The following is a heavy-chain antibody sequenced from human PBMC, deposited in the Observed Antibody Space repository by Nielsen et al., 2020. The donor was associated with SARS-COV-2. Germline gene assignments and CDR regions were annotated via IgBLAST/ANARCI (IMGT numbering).Heavy chain of an antibody. V-gene: IGHV1-18*04. CDR1: GYTFTSYG. Sequence: ASVKVSCKASGYTFTSYGISWVRQAPGQGLEWMGWISAYSGNTNYAQKLQGRVTMTTDTSTSTAYMELRSLRSDDTAVYYCARDGITMVRGVIQYYYYYYMDVWGKGTTVTVSS. J-gene: IGHJ6*03. CDR2: ISAYSGNT. D-gene: IGHD3-10*01. CDR3: ARDGITMVRGVIQYYYYYYMDV.